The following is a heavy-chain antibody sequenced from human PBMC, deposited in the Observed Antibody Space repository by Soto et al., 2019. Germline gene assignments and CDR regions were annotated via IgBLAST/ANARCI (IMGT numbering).Heavy chain of an antibody. CDR1: GGSIISYY. Sequence: SETLSLTCTVLGGSIISYYWSWIRQPPGKGLEWIGYIYYSGSTNYNPSLKSRVTISVDTSKNQFSLKLSSVTAADTAVYYCARDRMFDYWGQGTLVTVSS. J-gene: IGHJ4*02. CDR3: ARDRMFDY. V-gene: IGHV4-59*01. CDR2: IYYSGST.